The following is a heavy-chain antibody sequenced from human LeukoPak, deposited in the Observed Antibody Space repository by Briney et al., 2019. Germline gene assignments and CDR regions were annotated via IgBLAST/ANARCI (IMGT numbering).Heavy chain of an antibody. D-gene: IGHD3-10*01. Sequence: GGSLRLSCAASGFTFSSYAMHWVRQPPGKGLEWVAVISYDGSNKYYADSVKGRFTISRDNSKNTLYPQMNSLRAEDTAVYHCAKDLEGLTYYYGSGSYFSPVTPDYWGQGTLVTVSS. J-gene: IGHJ4*02. CDR1: GFTFSSYA. CDR3: AKDLEGLTYYYGSGSYFSPVTPDY. V-gene: IGHV3-30*04. CDR2: ISYDGSNK.